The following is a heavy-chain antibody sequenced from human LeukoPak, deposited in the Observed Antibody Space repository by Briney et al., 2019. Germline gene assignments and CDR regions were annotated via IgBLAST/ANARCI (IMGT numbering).Heavy chain of an antibody. CDR1: EFTFSNSW. CDR2: IKEDGSEK. CDR3: VRDRGWQQFDY. Sequence: GGSLRLSCAASEFTFSNSWMTWVRQAPGKGLERVANIKEDGSEKYYVDSVKGRFTISRDNAKNSMYLEMNRLRAEDTAVYYCVRDRGWQQFDYWGQGTLVTVSS. J-gene: IGHJ4*02. V-gene: IGHV3-7*01. D-gene: IGHD5-24*01.